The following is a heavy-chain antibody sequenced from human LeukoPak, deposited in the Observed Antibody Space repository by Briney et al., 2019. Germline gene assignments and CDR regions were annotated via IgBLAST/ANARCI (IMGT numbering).Heavy chain of an antibody. D-gene: IGHD2-2*01. V-gene: IGHV1-18*01. Sequence: ASVKVSCKASGGTFSSYAISWVRQAPGQGLEWMGWISAYNGNTNYAQKLQGRVTMTTDTSTSTAYMELRSLRSDDTAVYYCARALGYCSSTSCYGGPYFDYWGQGTLVTVSS. CDR3: ARALGYCSSTSCYGGPYFDY. CDR2: ISAYNGNT. J-gene: IGHJ4*02. CDR1: GGTFSSYA.